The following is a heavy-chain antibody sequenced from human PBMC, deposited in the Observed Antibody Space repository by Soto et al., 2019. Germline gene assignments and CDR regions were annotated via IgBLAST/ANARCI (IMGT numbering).Heavy chain of an antibody. CDR1: GDSISSTNW. D-gene: IGHD1-26*01. V-gene: IGHV4-4*02. Sequence: QVQLQESGPGLVKPSGTLSLTCAVSGDSISSTNWWNWVRQPPGKGLEWIGEISHSGSTNYNPSLKSRLTISADKSKNQFSLKLSSVTAADTAVYYCARAYSPGDWGQGTLVTVSS. CDR3: ARAYSPGD. CDR2: ISHSGST. J-gene: IGHJ4*02.